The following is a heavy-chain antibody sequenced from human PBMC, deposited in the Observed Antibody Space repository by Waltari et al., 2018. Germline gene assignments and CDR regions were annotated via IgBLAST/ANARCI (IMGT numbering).Heavy chain of an antibody. J-gene: IGHJ5*02. CDR3: ARQVFRGWFDP. CDR2: IYYSGST. CDR1: GGSISSSSYY. V-gene: IGHV4-39*01. Sequence: QLQLQESGPGLVKPSATLSLTCTVSGGSISSSSYYCGWIRQPPGKGLEWIGSIYYSGSTYYNPSLKSRVTISVDTSKNQFSLKLSSVTAADTAVYYCARQVFRGWFDPWGQGTLVTASS.